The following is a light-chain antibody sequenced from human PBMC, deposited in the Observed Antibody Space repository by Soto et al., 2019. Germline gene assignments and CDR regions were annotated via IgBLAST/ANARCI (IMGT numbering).Light chain of an antibody. CDR3: QQYYSYPRDT. Sequence: AIRMTQSPSSLSASTGDRVTITCRASQGISSYLAWYQQKPGKAPKLLIYAASTLQSGVPSRFSGSGSGTDFTLTISCLRSEDFATYYCQQYYSYPRDTFGQGTKLEIK. J-gene: IGKJ2*01. CDR1: QGISSY. CDR2: AAS. V-gene: IGKV1-8*01.